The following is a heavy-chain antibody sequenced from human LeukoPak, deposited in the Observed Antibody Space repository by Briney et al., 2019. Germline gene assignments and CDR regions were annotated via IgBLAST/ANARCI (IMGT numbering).Heavy chain of an antibody. CDR1: GGSISSHY. V-gene: IGHV4-59*11. D-gene: IGHD3-10*01. Sequence: SETLSLTCTVSGGSISSHYWSWIRQPPGKGLEWIGYIYYRGSTNYNPSLKSRVTISVDTSKDQFSLKLSSVTAADTAVYYCARGGVTMVLGWFDPWGQGTLVTVSS. CDR2: IYYRGST. J-gene: IGHJ5*02. CDR3: ARGGVTMVLGWFDP.